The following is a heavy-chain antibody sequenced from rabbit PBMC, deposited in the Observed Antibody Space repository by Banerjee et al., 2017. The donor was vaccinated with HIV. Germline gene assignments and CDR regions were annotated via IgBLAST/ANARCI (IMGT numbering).Heavy chain of an antibody. CDR1: GFSFSNKAV. J-gene: IGHJ4*01. V-gene: IGHV1S45*01. D-gene: IGHD1-1*01. CDR3: ARDMTAVIGWNFGW. CDR2: INAVTGKA. Sequence: QEQLLESGGGLVKPEGSLKLSCTASGFSFSNKAVMCWVRQAPGKGLEWIACINAVTGKAVYASWAKGRFTFSKTSSTTVTLQMTSLTAADTATYFCARDMTAVIGWNFGWWGPGTLVTVS.